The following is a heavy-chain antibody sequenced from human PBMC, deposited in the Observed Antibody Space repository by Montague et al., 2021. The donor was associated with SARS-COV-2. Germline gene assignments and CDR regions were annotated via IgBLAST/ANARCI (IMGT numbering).Heavy chain of an antibody. J-gene: IGHJ4*02. D-gene: IGHD3-16*02. CDR2: ISGAGTTI. CDR3: ARDLVVTDVISDY. Sequence: SLRLSFSASGFTFSYFEMNWVRQAPGKGLEWISYISGAGTTIYYADSVKGRFTISRDNAKNSLYLQMNSLRAEDTAVYYCARDLVVTDVISDYWGQGTLVTVSS. CDR1: GFTFSYFE. V-gene: IGHV3-48*03.